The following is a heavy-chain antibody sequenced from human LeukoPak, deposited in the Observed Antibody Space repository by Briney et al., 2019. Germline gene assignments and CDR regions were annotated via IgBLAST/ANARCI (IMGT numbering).Heavy chain of an antibody. D-gene: IGHD6-19*01. CDR2: ISGSGGST. CDR1: GFTFSSYA. J-gene: IGHJ4*02. Sequence: GGSLRLSCAASGFTFSSYAMSWVRRAPGKGLEWVSAISGSGGSTYYADSVKGRFTISRDNSKNTLYLQMNSLRAEDTAVYYCGRVAGSYYFDYWGQGTLVTVSS. V-gene: IGHV3-23*01. CDR3: GRVAGSYYFDY.